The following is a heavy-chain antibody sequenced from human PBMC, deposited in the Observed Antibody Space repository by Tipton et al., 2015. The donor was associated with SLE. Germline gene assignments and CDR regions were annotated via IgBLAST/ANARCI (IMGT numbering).Heavy chain of an antibody. J-gene: IGHJ4*02. V-gene: IGHV4-34*01. CDR1: GGSFSGYY. CDR2: INHSGST. D-gene: IGHD6-13*01. Sequence: TLSLTCAVYGGSFSGYYWSWIRKPPGKGLEWIGEINHSGSTNYNPSLKSRVTISVDTSKNQFSLKLSSVTAADTAVYYCARGQSSSWYAYYFDYWGQGTLVTVSS. CDR3: ARGQSSSWYAYYFDY.